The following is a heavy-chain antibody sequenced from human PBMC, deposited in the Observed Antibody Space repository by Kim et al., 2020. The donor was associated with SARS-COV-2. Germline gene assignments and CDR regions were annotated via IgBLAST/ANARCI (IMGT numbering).Heavy chain of an antibody. D-gene: IGHD5-18*01. V-gene: IGHV1-2*04. J-gene: IGHJ4*02. CDR3: AREDTAMVMDY. Sequence: NYAQKFQGWVTMTRDTSISTAYMELSRLRSDDTAVYYCAREDTAMVMDYWGQGTLVTVSS.